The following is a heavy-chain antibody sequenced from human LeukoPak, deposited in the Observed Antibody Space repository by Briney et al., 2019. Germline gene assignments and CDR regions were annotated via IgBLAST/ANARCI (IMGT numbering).Heavy chain of an antibody. CDR2: FDPEDGET. D-gene: IGHD6-19*01. Sequence: ASVKVSCKVTGYTLTELSMHWVRQAPGKGLEWMGGFDPEDGETIYAQKFQGRVTMTEDTSTDTAYMELSSLRSGDTAVYYCATDGYSSGWYWSSEGDAFDIWGQGTMVTASS. J-gene: IGHJ3*02. CDR3: ATDGYSSGWYWSSEGDAFDI. CDR1: GYTLTELS. V-gene: IGHV1-24*01.